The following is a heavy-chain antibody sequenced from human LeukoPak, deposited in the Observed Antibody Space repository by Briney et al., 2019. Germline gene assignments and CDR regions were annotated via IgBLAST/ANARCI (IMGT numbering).Heavy chain of an antibody. CDR2: INSDGGTT. J-gene: IGHJ4*02. CDR1: GLTSSSYW. Sequence: PGGSLRLSCAASGLTSSSYWMHWVRQAPGKGLVWVSRINSDGGTTTYADSVKGRFTISRDNAKNTLYLQMNSLRAEDTAVYYCARGLSGYASSLGYWGQGTLVTVSS. V-gene: IGHV3-74*01. CDR3: ARGLSGYASSLGY. D-gene: IGHD6-6*01.